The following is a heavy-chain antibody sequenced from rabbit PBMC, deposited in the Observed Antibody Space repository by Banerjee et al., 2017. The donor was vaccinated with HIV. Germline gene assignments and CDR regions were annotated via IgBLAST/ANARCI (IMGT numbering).Heavy chain of an antibody. Sequence: QSLEESGGDLGKPGASLTLTCIASGFSFSSSYWICWVRQAPRKGLEWIGCISTGSGRTSYASWAKGRFTISKTSSTTVTLQMTSLTAADTATYFCARYANTDNYYNLWGPGTLVTVS. D-gene: IGHD6-1*01. J-gene: IGHJ4*01. CDR1: GFSFSSSYW. V-gene: IGHV1S40*01. CDR2: ISTGSGRT. CDR3: ARYANTDNYYNL.